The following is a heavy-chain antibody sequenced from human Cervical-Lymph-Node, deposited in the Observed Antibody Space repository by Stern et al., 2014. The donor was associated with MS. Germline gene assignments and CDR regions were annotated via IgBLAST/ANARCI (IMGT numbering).Heavy chain of an antibody. V-gene: IGHV4-31*03. Sequence: QVQLVQSGPGLVKPSQTLSLTCTVSGVSVSSGGYYWTWIRQVPGKGLEWVGYMHHSGTTFYNPSLKGRVSISRDTSEHQFSLNLRSVIAAEKAVYYCATIPPHIEGAAFENWGQGTMVTVSS. J-gene: IGHJ3*02. CDR2: MHHSGTT. D-gene: IGHD1-26*01. CDR3: ATIPPHIEGAAFEN. CDR1: GVSVSSGGYY.